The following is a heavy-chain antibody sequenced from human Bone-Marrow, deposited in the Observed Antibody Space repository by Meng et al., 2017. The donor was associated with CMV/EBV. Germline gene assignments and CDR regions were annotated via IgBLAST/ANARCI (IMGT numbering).Heavy chain of an antibody. CDR2: ISSSGRTI. D-gene: IGHD3-3*01. J-gene: IGHJ6*02. CDR1: GFTFRSDE. CDR3: ARVRIITIFGGVIIRSYGMDV. V-gene: IGHV3-48*03. Sequence: GGSLRLSCAASGFTFRSDEMNWVRQAPGKGLEWVSYISSSGRTIFYADSVKGRFTISRDNAKNSLYLQMNSLRAEDTAVYYCARVRIITIFGGVIIRSYGMDVWGQGTTVTVSS.